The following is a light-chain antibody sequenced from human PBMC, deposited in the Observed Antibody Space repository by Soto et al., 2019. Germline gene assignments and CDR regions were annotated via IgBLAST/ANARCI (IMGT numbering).Light chain of an antibody. CDR3: QQYNNWPIT. CDR2: GAS. CDR1: QSVSSN. V-gene: IGKV3-15*01. Sequence: EIVMTQSPATLSVSPGERATLSCRASQSVSSNLAWYQQKPAQAPRLLIYGASTRATGIPAGFSGSGSGTEFTLTISSLQSEDFAVYYCQQYNNWPITFGQGTRLEIK. J-gene: IGKJ5*01.